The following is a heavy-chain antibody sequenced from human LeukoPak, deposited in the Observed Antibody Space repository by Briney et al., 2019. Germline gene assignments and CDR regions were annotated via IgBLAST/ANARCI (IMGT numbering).Heavy chain of an antibody. V-gene: IGHV3-21*01. CDR3: ARDRRSSGYGYYYMGV. D-gene: IGHD3-22*01. J-gene: IGHJ6*03. CDR2: ISSSSSYI. Sequence: PGGSLRLSCAASGFTFSSYSMNWVRQAPGKGLEWVSSISSSSSYIYYADSVKGRFTISRDNAKNSLYLQMNSLRAEDTAVYYCARDRRSSGYGYYYMGVWGKGTTVTVSS. CDR1: GFTFSSYS.